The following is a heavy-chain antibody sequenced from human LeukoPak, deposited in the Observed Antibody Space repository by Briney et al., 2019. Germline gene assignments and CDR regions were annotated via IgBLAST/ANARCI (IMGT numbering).Heavy chain of an antibody. Sequence: GRPLRLSCAASGFTFSSYAMHWVRQAPGKGLEWVAVISYDGSNKYYADSVKGRFTISRDNSKNTLYLQMNSLRAEDTDVYYCAVGRDHGSGWSLGYWGQGTLVTVSS. CDR1: GFTFSSYA. J-gene: IGHJ4*02. V-gene: IGHV3-30-3*01. D-gene: IGHD6-19*01. CDR3: AVGRDHGSGWSLGY. CDR2: ISYDGSNK.